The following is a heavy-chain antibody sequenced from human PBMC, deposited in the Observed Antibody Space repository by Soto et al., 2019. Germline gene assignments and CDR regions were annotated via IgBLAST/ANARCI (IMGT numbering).Heavy chain of an antibody. V-gene: IGHV3-72*01. J-gene: IGHJ6*02. CDR2: ARNKVNGYTT. D-gene: IGHD2-21*01. Sequence: GGSLRLSCAASGFTFSDHYMDWVRQAPGRGLEWVGRARNKVNGYTTEYAASVKGRFTISRDDSKNSLYLQINSLEIEDTAVYYCTRGGSGDNNYYSAMDVWGQGTTVTVSS. CDR1: GFTFSDHY. CDR3: TRGGSGDNNYYSAMDV.